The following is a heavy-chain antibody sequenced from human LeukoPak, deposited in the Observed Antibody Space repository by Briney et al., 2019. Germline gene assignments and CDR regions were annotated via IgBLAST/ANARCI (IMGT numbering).Heavy chain of an antibody. Sequence: GGSLRLSCAASGFTFSSYGMHWVRQAPGKGLEWAAVIWYDGSNKYYADSVKGRFTISRDNSKNTLYLQMNSLRAEDTAVYYCAKVGCGGDCYPKYYFDYWGQGTLVTVSS. CDR1: GFTFSSYG. D-gene: IGHD2-21*02. J-gene: IGHJ4*02. V-gene: IGHV3-33*06. CDR3: AKVGCGGDCYPKYYFDY. CDR2: IWYDGSNK.